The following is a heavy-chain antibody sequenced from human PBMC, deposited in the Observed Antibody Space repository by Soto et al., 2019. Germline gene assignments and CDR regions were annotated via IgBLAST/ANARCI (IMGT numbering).Heavy chain of an antibody. Sequence: QVHLVQSGPEVKKPGASVKVSCKGSGYIFTSYGIAWVRQAPGQGLEWMGWISAHNGNTEYAQKFQGRVTVTRDTPTSTAYLELRSLRSDDTALYYCARGRYGDYWGQGALVTVSS. J-gene: IGHJ4*02. CDR3: ARGRYGDY. D-gene: IGHD4-17*01. CDR1: GYIFTSYG. V-gene: IGHV1-18*01. CDR2: ISAHNGNT.